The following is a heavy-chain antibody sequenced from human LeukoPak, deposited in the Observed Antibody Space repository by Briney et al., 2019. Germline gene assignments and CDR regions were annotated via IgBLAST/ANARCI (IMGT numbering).Heavy chain of an antibody. CDR1: GFTFSSYA. Sequence: PGGSLRLSCAASGFTFSSYAMSWVRQAPGKGLESVSTISDTGGNTYYADSVKGRFTLSRDNSKNMLYLQMNSLRAEDTAVYYCAKERGGTSFSGSYTIRIDYWGQGTLVIVSS. D-gene: IGHD1-26*01. CDR2: ISDTGGNT. J-gene: IGHJ4*02. CDR3: AKERGGTSFSGSYTIRIDY. V-gene: IGHV3-23*01.